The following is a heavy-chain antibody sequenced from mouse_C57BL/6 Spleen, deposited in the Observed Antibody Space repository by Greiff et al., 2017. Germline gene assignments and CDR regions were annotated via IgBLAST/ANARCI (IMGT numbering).Heavy chain of an antibody. CDR1: GYTFTSYW. J-gene: IGHJ3*01. D-gene: IGHD2-3*01. CDR3: ARGGYDGYYEAY. V-gene: IGHV1-72*01. CDR2: IDPNSGGT. Sequence: QVQLKQPGAELVKPGASVKLSCKASGYTFTSYWMHWVKQRPGRGLEWIGRIDPNSGGTKYNEKFKSKATLTVDKPSSTAYMQLSSLTSEDSAVYYCARGGYDGYYEAYWGQGTLVTVSA.